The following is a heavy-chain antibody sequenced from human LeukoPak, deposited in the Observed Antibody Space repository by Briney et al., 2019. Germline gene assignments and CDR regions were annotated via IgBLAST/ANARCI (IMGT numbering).Heavy chain of an antibody. CDR2: IKQDGSDK. J-gene: IGHJ6*03. D-gene: IGHD6-13*01. Sequence: GGSLRLSCAASGFTFSTHWMSWVRQAPGKGLEWVANIKQDGSDKYYVDSVKGRFTISRDNAKNSLFLQMNSLRAEDTAVYYCAKDSQYSSSWYYFYYYMDVWGKGTTVTVSS. CDR1: GFTFSTHW. V-gene: IGHV3-7*01. CDR3: AKDSQYSSSWYYFYYYMDV.